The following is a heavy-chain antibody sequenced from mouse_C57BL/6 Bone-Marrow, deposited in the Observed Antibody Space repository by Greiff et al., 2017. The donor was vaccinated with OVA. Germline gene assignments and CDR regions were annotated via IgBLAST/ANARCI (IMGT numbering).Heavy chain of an antibody. CDR3: ARGRFITTVVGYWYFDV. J-gene: IGHJ1*03. CDR2: ISYDGSN. Sequence: ESGPGLVKPSQSLSLTCSVTGYSITSGYYWNWIRQFPGNKLEWMGYISYDGSNNYNPSLKNRISITRDTSKNQFFLKLNSVTTEDTATYYCARGRFITTVVGYWYFDVWGTGTTVTVSS. D-gene: IGHD1-1*01. V-gene: IGHV3-6*01. CDR1: GYSITSGYY.